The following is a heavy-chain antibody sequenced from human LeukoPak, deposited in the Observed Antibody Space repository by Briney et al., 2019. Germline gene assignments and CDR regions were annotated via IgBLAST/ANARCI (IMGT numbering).Heavy chain of an antibody. D-gene: IGHD1-7*01. V-gene: IGHV3-11*04. CDR1: GFTFSDYY. CDR2: ISSSGSTI. J-gene: IGHJ5*02. Sequence: GGSLRLSCAASGFTFSDYYMSWIRQAPGKGLEWVSYISSSGSTIYYADSVKGRFTTSRDNAKNSLYLQMNSLRAEDTAVYYCARVQLELRSVWFDPWGQGTLVTVSS. CDR3: ARVQLELRSVWFDP.